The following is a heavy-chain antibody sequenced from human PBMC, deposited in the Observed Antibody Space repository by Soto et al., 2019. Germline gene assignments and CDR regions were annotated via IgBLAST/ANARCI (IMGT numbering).Heavy chain of an antibody. Sequence: QVRLVESGGDVVQPGWSLRLSCEVSGLDFSTFGMHWVSQAPGKGLEWVAVIWADGSQRYYVDSVKGRFTVSRDNPKSTLYLQRTSLRVEDTAKYFCVSSHDMPIWGQGTLVTVSS. J-gene: IGHJ1*01. V-gene: IGHV3-33*03. CDR2: IWADGSQR. D-gene: IGHD1-1*01. CDR1: GLDFSTFG. CDR3: VSSHDMPI.